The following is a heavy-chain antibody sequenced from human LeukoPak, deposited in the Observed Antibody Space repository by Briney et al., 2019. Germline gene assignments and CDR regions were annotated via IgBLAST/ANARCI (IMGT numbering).Heavy chain of an antibody. V-gene: IGHV3-7*01. CDR3: ARDRNTDFWSVCNTKYFDY. CDR2: IKQDGSEK. J-gene: IGHJ4*02. Sequence: GGSLRLSCAASGFPFCMYYMNWVRQAPGKGVEGVANIKQDGSEKYYVDSVKGRFTISRDNAKNTLYLQMNSLRDEDTAVYYCARDRNTDFWSVCNTKYFDYWGQGTLVTVSS. CDR1: GFPFCMYY. D-gene: IGHD3-3*01.